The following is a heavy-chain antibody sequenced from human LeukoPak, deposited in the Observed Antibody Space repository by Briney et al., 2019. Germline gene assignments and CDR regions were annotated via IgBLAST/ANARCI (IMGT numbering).Heavy chain of an antibody. Sequence: GGSLRLSCVGSGFTFDDHGLRWVRQGSGKGLEWVAGINWNGGSKGYADSVKGRFTISRDNAQNSLYLEMTSLRADDTALYYCARTDGALWGQGTLVTVSS. J-gene: IGHJ1*01. CDR3: ARTDGAL. CDR2: INWNGGSK. CDR1: GFTFDDHG. V-gene: IGHV3-20*04. D-gene: IGHD5-24*01.